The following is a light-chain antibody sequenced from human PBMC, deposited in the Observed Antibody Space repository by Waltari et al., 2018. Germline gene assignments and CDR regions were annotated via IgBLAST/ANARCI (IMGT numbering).Light chain of an antibody. V-gene: IGLV2-14*03. CDR2: DVS. Sequence: QSALTQPASVSGSPGQSITIPCTGTSSDVGGYNYVSWYQQYPGKAPKLMIYDVSNRPAGVSNGFPGSRSGNTASLTISGLQAEDEADYYCSSYISSSTLELFGGGTSLTVL. CDR1: SSDVGGYNY. J-gene: IGLJ2*01. CDR3: SSYISSSTLEL.